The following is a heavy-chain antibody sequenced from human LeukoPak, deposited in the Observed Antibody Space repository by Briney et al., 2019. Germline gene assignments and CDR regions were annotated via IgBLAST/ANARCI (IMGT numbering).Heavy chain of an antibody. J-gene: IGHJ2*01. CDR1: GGSISSYY. CDR3: ARRHDTAMVSDL. D-gene: IGHD5-18*01. CDR2: IYYSGST. Sequence: SETLSLTCTISGGSISSYYWSWIRQPPGKGLEWIGYIYYSGSTNYNPSLKSRVTISVDTSRNQFSLKLSSVTAADTAVYYCARRHDTAMVSDLWGRGTLVTVSS. V-gene: IGHV4-59*08.